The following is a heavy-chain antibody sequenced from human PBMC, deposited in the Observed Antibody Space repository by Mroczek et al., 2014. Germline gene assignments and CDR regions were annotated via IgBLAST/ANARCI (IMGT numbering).Heavy chain of an antibody. CDR3: ARDTFPMFPRTMIQETIPDY. J-gene: IGHJ4*02. CDR1: GFTFSSYA. CDR2: ISYDGSNK. V-gene: IGHV3-30-3*01. D-gene: IGHD3-22*01. Sequence: QVQLVESGGGVVQPGRSLRLSCAASGFTFSSYAMHWVRQAPGKGLEWVAVISYDGSNKYYADSVKGRFTISRDNSKNTLYLQMNSLRAEDTAVYYCARDTFPMFPRTMIQETIPDYWGQGTLVTVSS.